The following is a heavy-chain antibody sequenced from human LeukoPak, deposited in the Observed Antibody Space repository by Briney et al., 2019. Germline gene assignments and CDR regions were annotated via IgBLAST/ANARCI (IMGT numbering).Heavy chain of an antibody. CDR2: ISAYNGNT. CDR3: ARVEDYSSSWGWFDY. D-gene: IGHD6-13*01. V-gene: IGHV1-18*01. Sequence: ASVKVSCKASGYTFTSYGTSWVRQAPGQGLEWMGWISAYNGNTNYAQKLQGRVTMTTDTSTSTAYMELRSLRSDDTAVYYCARVEDYSSSWGWFDYWGQGTLVTVSS. CDR1: GYTFTSYG. J-gene: IGHJ4*02.